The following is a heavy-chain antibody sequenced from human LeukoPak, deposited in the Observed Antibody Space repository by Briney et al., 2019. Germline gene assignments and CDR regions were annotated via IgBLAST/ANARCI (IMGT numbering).Heavy chain of an antibody. CDR3: ARGTYSSSWSFDY. CDR2: INSDGSST. Sequence: GGSLRLSCAASGFTFSSYWMHWVRQAPGKGLVWVSRINSDGSSTSYADSVKGRFTISRDNSKNTLYLQMNSLRAEDTAVYYCARGTYSSSWSFDYWGQGTLVTVSS. V-gene: IGHV3-74*01. CDR1: GFTFSSYW. J-gene: IGHJ4*02. D-gene: IGHD6-13*01.